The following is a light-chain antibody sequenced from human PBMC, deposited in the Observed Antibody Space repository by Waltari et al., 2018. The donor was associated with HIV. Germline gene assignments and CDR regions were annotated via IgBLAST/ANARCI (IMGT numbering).Light chain of an antibody. CDR2: GAT. CDR3: QQHNTYPLT. CDR1: QGIRNY. V-gene: IGKV1-9*01. Sequence: DILLTQSPPFLSASVGDRVTISCRASQGIRNYLAWFQQKPGRAPKLLIFGATTLQSGVPSRFSGSGSGTQFTLTINSLQPQDFATYYCQQHNTYPLTFGPGT. J-gene: IGKJ3*01.